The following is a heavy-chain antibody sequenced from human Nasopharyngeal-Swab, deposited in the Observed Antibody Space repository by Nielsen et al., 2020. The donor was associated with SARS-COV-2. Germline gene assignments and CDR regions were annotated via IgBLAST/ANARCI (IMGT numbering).Heavy chain of an antibody. CDR2: ISGSGSYV. D-gene: IGHD1-26*01. V-gene: IGHV3-21*01. CDR3: ARIAGRGSIYYYYMDV. CDR1: GFTFSYYG. J-gene: IGHJ6*03. Sequence: GESLKISCAASGFTFSYYGMIWVRQVPGEGLEWVSSISGSGSYVYYADSVKGRFTISKDSAKNSLYLQMNSLRADDTAVYFCARIAGRGSIYYYYMDVWGTGTTVTVSS.